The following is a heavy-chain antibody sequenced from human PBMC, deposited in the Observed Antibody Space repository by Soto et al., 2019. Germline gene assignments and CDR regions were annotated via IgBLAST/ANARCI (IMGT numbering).Heavy chain of an antibody. J-gene: IGHJ5*02. CDR1: GYTFTSYG. Sequence: QAQLVQSGAEVKKPGASVKVSCKASGYTFTSYGISWARQAPGQGLEWMGWISAYNGNTNDAHKLQGRVTMTTDTSTSTAYMELRSMRSDDTAVYYCAREVVADTLGCFDPWGQGTPVTVSS. CDR3: AREVVADTLGCFDP. D-gene: IGHD2-15*01. CDR2: ISAYNGNT. V-gene: IGHV1-18*01.